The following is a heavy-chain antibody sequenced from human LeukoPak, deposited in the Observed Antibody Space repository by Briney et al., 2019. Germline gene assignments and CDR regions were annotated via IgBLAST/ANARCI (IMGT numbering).Heavy chain of an antibody. J-gene: IGHJ4*02. CDR1: GFTFNIYA. V-gene: IGHV3-23*01. CDR2: ISGSGGST. D-gene: IGHD3-10*01. Sequence: GGSLRLSCAASGFTFNIYAMSWVRQAPGKGLEWVSGISGSGGSTYYADSVKGRFTISRDSSKKALYLQMNSLRAEDTAVYYCAWRDERRDYYGSGYFDYWGQGTLVTVSS. CDR3: AWRDERRDYYGSGYFDY.